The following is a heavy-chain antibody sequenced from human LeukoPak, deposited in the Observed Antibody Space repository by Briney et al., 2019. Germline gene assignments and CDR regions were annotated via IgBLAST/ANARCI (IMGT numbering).Heavy chain of an antibody. CDR2: INPNSGGT. CDR1: GYTFTGYC. J-gene: IGHJ4*02. CDR3: ARRYGDSFDY. V-gene: IGHV1-2*02. Sequence: ASVKVSCKASGYTFTGYCMHWVRQAPGQGLEWMGWINPNSGGTNYAQKFQGRVTMTRDTSISTAYMELSRLRSNDTAVYYCARRYGDSFDYWGQGTLVTVSS. D-gene: IGHD4-17*01.